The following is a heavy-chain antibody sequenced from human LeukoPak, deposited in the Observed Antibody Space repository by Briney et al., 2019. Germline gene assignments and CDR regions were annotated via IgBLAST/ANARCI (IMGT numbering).Heavy chain of an antibody. CDR3: ARAATWIPYFDF. V-gene: IGHV1-3*03. CDR2: INTANDNT. D-gene: IGHD5-18*01. J-gene: IGHJ4*02. Sequence: ASVKVSCKASGYTFSTYAMHWVRQAPGQRLEWMGWINTANDNTEYSQDFQGRVTITRDTSASTAYMELSGLRSEDMAVYYCARAATWIPYFDFWGQGTLVTVSS. CDR1: GYTFSTYA.